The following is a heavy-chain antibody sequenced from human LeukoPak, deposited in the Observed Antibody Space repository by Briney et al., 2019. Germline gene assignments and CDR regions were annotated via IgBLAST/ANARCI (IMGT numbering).Heavy chain of an antibody. J-gene: IGHJ5*02. Sequence: ASVKVSCKASGYTFTGYYMHWVRQAPGQRLEWMGRIKPNSGGTNYAQKFQGRVTMTRDTSISTAYMELSRLRSDDTAVYYCARAQGYCSGGSCYEWFDPWGQGTLVTVSS. CDR2: IKPNSGGT. CDR3: ARAQGYCSGGSCYEWFDP. CDR1: GYTFTGYY. V-gene: IGHV1-2*06. D-gene: IGHD2-15*01.